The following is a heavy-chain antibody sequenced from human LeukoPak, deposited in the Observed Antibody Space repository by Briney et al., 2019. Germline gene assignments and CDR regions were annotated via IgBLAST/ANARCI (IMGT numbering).Heavy chain of an antibody. J-gene: IGHJ4*02. D-gene: IGHD3-22*01. CDR3: ARHLNNYYDSSGYYDY. V-gene: IGHV4-39*01. CDR1: GGSISSSSYY. Sequence: PSETLSLTCTVSGGSISSSSYYWGWIRQPPGKGLEWIGSICYSGSTYYNPSLKSRVTISVDTSKNQFSLKLSSVTAADTAVYYCARHLNNYYDSSGYYDYWGQGTLVTVSS. CDR2: ICYSGST.